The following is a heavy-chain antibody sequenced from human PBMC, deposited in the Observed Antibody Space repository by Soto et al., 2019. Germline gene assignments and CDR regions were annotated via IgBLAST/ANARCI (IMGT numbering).Heavy chain of an antibody. Sequence: QVQLVESGGGVVQPGRSLRLSCAASGFTFSSYGMHWVRQAPGKGLEWVAVIWYDGSNKNYADSVKGRFTISRDNSKNTLYLQMNSLRAEDTAVYYCARGQAAVAGTFDFCGQGTLVTVSS. J-gene: IGHJ4*02. D-gene: IGHD6-19*01. CDR2: IWYDGSNK. V-gene: IGHV3-33*01. CDR1: GFTFSSYG. CDR3: ARGQAAVAGTFDF.